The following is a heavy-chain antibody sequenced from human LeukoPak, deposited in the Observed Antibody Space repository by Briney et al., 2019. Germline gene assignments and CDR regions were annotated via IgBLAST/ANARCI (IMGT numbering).Heavy chain of an antibody. Sequence: GGSLRLSCAASGFTFSSYVMTWVRQAPGKGLEWVSALSGSGGSTFYADSVKGRFTISRDNSNNTLFLQMNSLRAEDTAVYYCAKGRTPDYWGQGTLVTVSS. CDR2: LSGSGGST. CDR3: AKGRTPDY. V-gene: IGHV3-23*01. D-gene: IGHD2-15*01. CDR1: GFTFSSYV. J-gene: IGHJ4*02.